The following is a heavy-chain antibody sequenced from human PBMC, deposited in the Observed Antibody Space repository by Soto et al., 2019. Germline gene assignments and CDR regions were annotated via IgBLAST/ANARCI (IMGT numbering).Heavy chain of an antibody. J-gene: IGHJ6*02. V-gene: IGHV1-69*01. CDR1: GDTFIGYS. Sequence: QVQLVQSGAEVKKPGTSVRVSCKASGDTFIGYSISWVRQAPGQGLEWMGWVIPTQRTTKSAQRFQGRVTMSVDQFASTTYMELSSLRPEDTALYYCVIDRLIVAVSVGRMDVWGQGTTVTVSS. D-gene: IGHD6-19*01. CDR2: VIPTQRTT. CDR3: VIDRLIVAVSVGRMDV.